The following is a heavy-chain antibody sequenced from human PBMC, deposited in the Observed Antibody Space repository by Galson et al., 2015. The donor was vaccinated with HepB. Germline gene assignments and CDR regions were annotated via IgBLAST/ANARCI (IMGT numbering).Heavy chain of an antibody. Sequence: SLRLSCAASGFTFSSYAMSWVRQAPGKGLEWVSAISGSGGSTYYADSVKGRFTISRDNSKNTLYLQMNSLRAEDTAVYYCTRGRWFGESTTMPFGYWGQGTLVTVSS. D-gene: IGHD3-10*01. CDR1: GFTFSSYA. CDR3: TRGRWFGESTTMPFGY. V-gene: IGHV3-23*01. J-gene: IGHJ4*02. CDR2: ISGSGGST.